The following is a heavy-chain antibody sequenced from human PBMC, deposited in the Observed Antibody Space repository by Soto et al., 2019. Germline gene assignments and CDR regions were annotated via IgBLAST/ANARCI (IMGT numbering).Heavy chain of an antibody. CDR1: GGSFSGYY. V-gene: IGHV4-34*01. CDR2: INHSGST. Sequence: PSETLSLTCAVYGGSFSGYYWSWIRRPPGKGLEWIGEINHSGSTNYNPSLKSRVAISVDTSKNQFSLKLSSVTAADTAVYYCARGPGYYDSSGYWTGPWGQGTLVTVSS. D-gene: IGHD3-22*01. J-gene: IGHJ5*02. CDR3: ARGPGYYDSSGYWTGP.